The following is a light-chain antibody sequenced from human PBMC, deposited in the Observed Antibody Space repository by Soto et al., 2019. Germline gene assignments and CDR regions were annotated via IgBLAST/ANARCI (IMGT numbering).Light chain of an antibody. Sequence: DTQMTQSPLFLSASVGDRVTNTCRASQSISSYVNWYQHKPGKAPKLLIYAASRLQSGVPSRFSGSGSGTDFTLTISSLQPEDFATYYCQQIYNTPLAFGQGTRLEIK. V-gene: IGKV1-39*01. J-gene: IGKJ5*01. CDR1: QSISSY. CDR3: QQIYNTPLA. CDR2: AAS.